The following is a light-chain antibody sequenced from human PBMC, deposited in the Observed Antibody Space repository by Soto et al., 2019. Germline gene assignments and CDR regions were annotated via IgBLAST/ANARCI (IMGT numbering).Light chain of an antibody. Sequence: EIVLTQSPGTLSLSPGERATLSCRASQSVDRSYLAWYQQKPGQAPRLLISVGSMRATGIPDRFSGSGSGTDFTLTISRLEPEDFAVYFCQQYGTYKTFGQGTKV. V-gene: IGKV3-20*01. J-gene: IGKJ1*01. CDR1: QSVDRSY. CDR3: QQYGTYKT. CDR2: VGS.